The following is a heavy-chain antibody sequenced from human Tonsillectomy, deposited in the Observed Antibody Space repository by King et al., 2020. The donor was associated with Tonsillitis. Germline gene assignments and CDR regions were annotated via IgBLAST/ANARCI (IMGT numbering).Heavy chain of an antibody. V-gene: IGHV3-49*03. CDR1: GFTFGDYA. J-gene: IGHJ4*02. D-gene: IGHD2-2*03. CDR2: IRSKASGGTT. CDR3: TKSRGYCSSTSCSPYGLDY. Sequence: VQLVESGGGLVLPGRSLRLSCAASGFTFGDYAMSWFRQAPGKGLEWVGFIRSKASGGTTEYAASVKGRFTILRDDSKRIAYLQMNSLKSEDTAVYYCTKSRGYCSSTSCSPYGLDYWGQGTLVTVSS.